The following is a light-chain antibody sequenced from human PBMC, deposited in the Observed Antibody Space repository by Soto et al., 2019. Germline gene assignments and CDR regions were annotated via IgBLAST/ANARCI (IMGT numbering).Light chain of an antibody. CDR1: ESVSRN. J-gene: IGKJ1*01. CDR2: DAS. V-gene: IGKV3-15*01. CDR3: QQYGRTPWT. Sequence: EVVMTQSPATLSVSPGERATLSCRASESVSRNLAWYQQKPGQAPRLLIYDASTRATGIPDRFSGGGSGTEFTLTISSLQSEDFVVYYCQQYGRTPWTFGQGTKVDIK.